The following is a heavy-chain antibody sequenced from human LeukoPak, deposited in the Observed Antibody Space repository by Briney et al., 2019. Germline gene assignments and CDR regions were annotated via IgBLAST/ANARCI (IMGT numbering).Heavy chain of an antibody. CDR1: GGSIGSSNW. Sequence: PSETLSLTCAVSGGSIGSSNWWSWVRQPPGKGLEWIGEIYHSGSTNYNPSLKSRVTISVDKSKNQFSLKLSSVTAADTAVYYCAREGEYAIFGVVIYYFDYWGQGTLVTVSS. V-gene: IGHV4-4*02. CDR3: AREGEYAIFGVVIYYFDY. D-gene: IGHD3-3*01. CDR2: IYHSGST. J-gene: IGHJ4*02.